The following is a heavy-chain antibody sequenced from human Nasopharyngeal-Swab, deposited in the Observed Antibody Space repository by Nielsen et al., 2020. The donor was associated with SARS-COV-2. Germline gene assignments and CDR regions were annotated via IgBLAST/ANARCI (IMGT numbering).Heavy chain of an antibody. CDR1: GYTFTGYY. D-gene: IGHD3-3*01. J-gene: IGHJ6*02. Sequence: ASVKVSCKASGYTFTGYYMHWVRQAPGQGLEWMGWINPNSGGPKYAPKFQGRVTMTRDTSISTAYMELSRLRSDDTAVYYCARDLGRRIDFGVVIISPPLGYYGMDVWGQGTTVTVSS. V-gene: IGHV1-2*02. CDR2: INPNSGGP. CDR3: ARDLGRRIDFGVVIISPPLGYYGMDV.